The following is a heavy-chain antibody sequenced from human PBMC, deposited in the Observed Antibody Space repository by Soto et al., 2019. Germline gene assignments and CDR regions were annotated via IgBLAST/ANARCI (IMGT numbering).Heavy chain of an antibody. CDR3: ARVRGIAARPYYYGMDV. D-gene: IGHD6-6*01. CDR2: ISAYNGNT. J-gene: IGHJ6*02. V-gene: IGHV1-18*01. Sequence: ASVKVSCKASGYTFTSYGISWVRQAPGQGLEWMGWISAYNGNTNYAQELQGRVTMTTDTSTSTAYMELRSLRSDDTAVYYCARVRGIAARPYYYGMDVWGQGTTVTVSS. CDR1: GYTFTSYG.